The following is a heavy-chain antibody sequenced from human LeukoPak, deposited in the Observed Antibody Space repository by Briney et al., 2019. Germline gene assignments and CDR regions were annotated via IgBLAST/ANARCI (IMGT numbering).Heavy chain of an antibody. CDR1: GYTFTSYG. CDR2: ISAYNGNT. D-gene: IGHD3-22*01. CDR3: ATEDYYDSSGYPH. V-gene: IGHV1-18*01. J-gene: IGHJ4*02. Sequence: ASVKVSCKASGYTFTSYGISWVRQAPGQGLEWMGWISAYNGNTNCAQKLQGRVTMTTDTSTSTAYMELRSLRSDDTAVYYCATEDYYDSSGYPHWGQGTLVTVSS.